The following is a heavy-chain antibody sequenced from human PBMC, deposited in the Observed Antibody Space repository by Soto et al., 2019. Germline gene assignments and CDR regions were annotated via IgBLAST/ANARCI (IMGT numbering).Heavy chain of an antibody. CDR1: GFTFSTCG. J-gene: IGHJ2*01. V-gene: IGHV3-33*08. Sequence: QVQLVESGGGVVQPGRSLRLSCAASGFTFSTCGMHWVRQAPGKGLEWVALTSYHGNKEYYADSVKGRFTISRDNSKNPLYLHMNSPRAENTADYYWATDIGYSGYEVSYVDLWGRGTLVTVSS. D-gene: IGHD5-12*01. CDR3: ATDIGYSGYEVSYVDL. CDR2: TSYHGNKE.